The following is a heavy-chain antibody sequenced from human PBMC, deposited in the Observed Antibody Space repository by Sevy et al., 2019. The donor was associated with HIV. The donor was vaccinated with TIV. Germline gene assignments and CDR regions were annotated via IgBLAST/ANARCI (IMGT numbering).Heavy chain of an antibody. J-gene: IGHJ6*02. CDR1: GYTFSGYD. CDR2: MNPDSGRR. D-gene: IGHD6-13*01. Sequence: ASVKVSCKASGYTFSGYDIKWVRQATGQGLEWMGWMNPDSGRRGYAPKFQGRVTMTTNTSIDTAYMELRRLRSEDSAVYYCARADLDSSTFFYYYGMDVWGQGTTVTVSS. CDR3: ARADLDSSTFFYYYGMDV. V-gene: IGHV1-8*02.